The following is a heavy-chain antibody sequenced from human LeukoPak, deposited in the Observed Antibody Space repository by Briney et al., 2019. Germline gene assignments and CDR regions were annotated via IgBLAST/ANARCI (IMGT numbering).Heavy chain of an antibody. D-gene: IGHD3-10*01. V-gene: IGHV3-30*18. CDR1: GFTFSSYG. Sequence: PGGSLRLSCAASGFTFSSYGMHWVRQAPGKGLEWVAVISYDGSNKYYADSVKGRFTISRDNSKNKLYLQMNSLRAEDTAVYYCAKDRDYYGSGSYYSPYYYYGMDVWGKGTTVTVSS. CDR3: AKDRDYYGSGSYYSPYYYYGMDV. J-gene: IGHJ6*04. CDR2: ISYDGSNK.